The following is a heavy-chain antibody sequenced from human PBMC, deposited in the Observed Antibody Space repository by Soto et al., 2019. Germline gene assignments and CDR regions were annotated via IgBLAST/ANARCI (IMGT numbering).Heavy chain of an antibody. CDR2: IYWNDDR. CDR1: GFSFSTSGVG. CDR3: VSGSFPNWFDP. J-gene: IGHJ5*02. D-gene: IGHD3-10*01. V-gene: IGHV2-5*01. Sequence: SGPTLVNPTQTLTLTCTFSGFSFSTSGVGVGWIRQPPGKALEWLTLIYWNDDRRYSPSLKSRLTITKDTSKNQVFLTMTNMDPVDTATYYCVSGSFPNWFDPWGQGTLVTVSS.